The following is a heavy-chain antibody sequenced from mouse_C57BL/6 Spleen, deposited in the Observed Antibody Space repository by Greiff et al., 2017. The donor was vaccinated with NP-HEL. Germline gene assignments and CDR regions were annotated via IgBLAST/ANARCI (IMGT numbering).Heavy chain of an antibody. CDR1: GYTFTSYW. D-gene: IGHD1-1*01. V-gene: IGHV1-50*01. CDR3: ARAHIYSSSVYTMGN. CDR2: IDPSDSYT. J-gene: IGHJ4*01. Sequence: QVQLQQPGAELVKPGASVKLSCKASGYTFTSYWMQWVKQRPGQGLEWIGEIDPSDSYTNYNQKFKGKATLTVDTSSSTAYMQLSSLTSEDSAVFYSARAHIYSSSVYTMGNWGQENSDTVSS.